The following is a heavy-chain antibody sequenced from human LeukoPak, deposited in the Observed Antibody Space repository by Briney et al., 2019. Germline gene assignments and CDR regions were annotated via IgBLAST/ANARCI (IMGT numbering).Heavy chain of an antibody. CDR1: GFNFQIYA. D-gene: IGHD3-9*01. J-gene: IGHJ4*02. CDR2: ISYGGDNK. V-gene: IGHV3-30*04. CDR3: SRDGPRDYDILTALDY. Sequence: PGTSLRLSCAASGFNFQIYAMHWVRQAPGKGLERVAIISYGGDNKYYADSVKGRFTISRDNSKSMLYLQMNGLRPEDTAVYYCSRDGPRDYDILTALDYWGQGTVVSVSS.